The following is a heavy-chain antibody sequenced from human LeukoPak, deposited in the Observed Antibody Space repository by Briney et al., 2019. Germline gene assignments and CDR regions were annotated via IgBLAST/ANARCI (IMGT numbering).Heavy chain of an antibody. V-gene: IGHV1-69*13. CDR2: IIPIFGTA. J-gene: IGHJ6*02. D-gene: IGHD2-15*01. CDR3: ARNHEVVAATPKSYYYGMDV. Sequence: SVKVSCKASGGTFISYAISWVRQAPGQGLEWMGGIIPIFGTANYAQKFQGRVTITADESTSTAYMELSSLRSEDTAVYYCARNHEVVAATPKSYYYGMDVWGQGTTVTVSS. CDR1: GGTFISYA.